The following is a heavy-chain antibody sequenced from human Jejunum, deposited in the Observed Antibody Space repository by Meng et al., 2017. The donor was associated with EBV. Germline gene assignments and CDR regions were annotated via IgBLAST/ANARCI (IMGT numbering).Heavy chain of an antibody. V-gene: IGHV1-2*06. CDR2: IDPNTGDK. CDR3: ARDHSSSFYGANI. Sequence: VRLGQSGAEGKRPGASVRVSCKASGYLFTGYYIQWVRQAPGQGLEWMGRIDPNTGDKNYAQKFQGRVTMTRATSIGTAFMELSRLTSDDTAVYYCARDHSSSFYGANIWGQGTLVTVSS. J-gene: IGHJ4*02. D-gene: IGHD2-2*01. CDR1: GYLFTGYY.